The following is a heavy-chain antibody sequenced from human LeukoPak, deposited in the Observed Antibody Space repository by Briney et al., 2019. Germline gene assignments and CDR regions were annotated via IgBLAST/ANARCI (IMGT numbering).Heavy chain of an antibody. D-gene: IGHD1-14*01. V-gene: IGHV3-30*04. J-gene: IGHJ5*02. CDR1: GFTFSSYA. CDR2: ISYDGSSK. CDR3: ARGDKQLLFNRNKGGFDP. Sequence: GRSLRLSCAASGFTFSSYALHWVRQAPGKGLEWVTVISYDGSSKYYADSVKGRFTISRDNSKNTLYLQMNSLRPEDTAVYYCARGDKQLLFNRNKGGFDPWGQGALVTVSS.